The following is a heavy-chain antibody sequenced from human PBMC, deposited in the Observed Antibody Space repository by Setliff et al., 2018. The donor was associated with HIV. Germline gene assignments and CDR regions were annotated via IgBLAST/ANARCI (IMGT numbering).Heavy chain of an antibody. J-gene: IGHJ4*02. CDR3: AKDHATSSWFAALLDY. CDR1: GFCFRSYA. D-gene: IGHD6-13*01. Sequence: GGSLRLSCAASGFCFRSYAVSWVRQAPGKGLEWVSVISGSGDITYYRESVKGRFTISRDNSKNTLYLQMNSLRAEDTGVYYCAKDHATSSWFAALLDYWGQGALVTVSS. CDR2: ISGSGDIT. V-gene: IGHV3-23*01.